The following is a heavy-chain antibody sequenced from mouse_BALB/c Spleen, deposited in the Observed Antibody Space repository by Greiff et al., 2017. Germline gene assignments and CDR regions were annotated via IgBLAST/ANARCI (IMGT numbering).Heavy chain of an antibody. Sequence: EVQRVESGGGLVKPGGSLKLSCAASGFTFNTYAMNWVRQAPGKGLEWVARIRSKSNNYATYYADSVKDRFTISRDDSQSMLYLQMNNLKTEDTAMYYCVSLSYDYAMDYWGQGTSVTVSS. V-gene: IGHV10-1*02. CDR2: IRSKSNNYAT. CDR1: GFTFNTYA. J-gene: IGHJ4*01. CDR3: VSLSYDYAMDY. D-gene: IGHD2-12*01.